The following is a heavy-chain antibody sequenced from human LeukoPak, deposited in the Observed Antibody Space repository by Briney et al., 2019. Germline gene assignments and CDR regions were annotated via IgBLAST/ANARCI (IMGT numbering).Heavy chain of an antibody. CDR2: ISGSGGST. CDR3: AKGTAMDLYYFDY. J-gene: IGHJ4*02. CDR1: GFTFSSYA. D-gene: IGHD5-18*01. Sequence: GGSLRLSCAASGFTFSSYAMSWVRQAPGKGLEWVSAISGSGGSTYYADSVKGWFTISRDNSKNTLYLQMNSLRAEDTAVYYCAKGTAMDLYYFDYWGQGTLVTVSS. V-gene: IGHV3-23*01.